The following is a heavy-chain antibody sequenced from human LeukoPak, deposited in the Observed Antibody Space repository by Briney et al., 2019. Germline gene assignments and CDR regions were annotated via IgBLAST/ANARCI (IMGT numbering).Heavy chain of an antibody. D-gene: IGHD3-9*01. CDR2: ISAYNGNT. Sequence: ASVKVSCKASGYTFTSYGISWVRQAPGQGLEWMGWISAYNGNTNYAQKLQGRVTMTTDTSTSTAYMELRSLRSDDTAVYYCARGADYDILTGYSYYYYGMDVWGQGTTVTVSS. J-gene: IGHJ6*02. CDR1: GYTFTSYG. V-gene: IGHV1-18*01. CDR3: ARGADYDILTGYSYYYYGMDV.